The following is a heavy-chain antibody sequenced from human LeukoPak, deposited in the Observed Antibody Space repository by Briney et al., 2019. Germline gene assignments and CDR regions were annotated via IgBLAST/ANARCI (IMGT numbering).Heavy chain of an antibody. J-gene: IGHJ4*02. V-gene: IGHV1-46*01. Sequence: ASVKVSCKASGYTFTSYYMHWVRQAPGQGLEWMGIINPSGGSTSYAQKFQGRVTVTRDTSTSTVYMELSSLRSEDTAVYYCARDRISENSSGYYYGDFDYWGQGTLVTVSS. CDR1: GYTFTSYY. CDR3: ARDRISENSSGYYYGDFDY. D-gene: IGHD3-22*01. CDR2: INPSGGST.